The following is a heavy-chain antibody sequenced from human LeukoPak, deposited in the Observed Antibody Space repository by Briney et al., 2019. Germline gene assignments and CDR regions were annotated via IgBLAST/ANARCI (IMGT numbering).Heavy chain of an antibody. J-gene: IGHJ4*02. D-gene: IGHD2-2*01. Sequence: ASVKVSCKAPGYTFTSYGISWVRQAPGQGLEWMGWISAYNGNTNYAQKLQGRVTMTTDTSTSTAYMELRSLRSDDTAVYYRARDFRGWSSTSSETIYYFDYWGQGTLVTVSS. CDR1: GYTFTSYG. V-gene: IGHV1-18*01. CDR2: ISAYNGNT. CDR3: ARDFRGWSSTSSETIYYFDY.